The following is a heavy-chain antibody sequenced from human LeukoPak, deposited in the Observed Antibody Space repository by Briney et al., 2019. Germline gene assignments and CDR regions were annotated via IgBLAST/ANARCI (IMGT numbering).Heavy chain of an antibody. V-gene: IGHV4-34*01. Sequence: SETQSLTCAVYGGSFSGYYWSWIRQPPGKGLEWIGEINHSGSTNYNPSLKSRVTISVDTSKNQFSLKLSSVTAADTAVYYCARQWWFEQSYYMDVWGKGTTVTISS. CDR3: ARQWWFEQSYYMDV. D-gene: IGHD2-15*01. CDR1: GGSFSGYY. J-gene: IGHJ6*03. CDR2: INHSGST.